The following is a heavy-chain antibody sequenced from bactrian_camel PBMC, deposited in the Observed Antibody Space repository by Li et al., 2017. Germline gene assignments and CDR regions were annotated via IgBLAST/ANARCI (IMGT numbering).Heavy chain of an antibody. Sequence: VQLVESGGGSVQTGGSLRLSCTASGYSGFSIRAYCMAWFRQAPGKEREGIAITYSSDETYYDDSVKGRFIISKDNTKNTLYLQMNNLKPEDTGVYSCAAHPWYCTSWPNPEYDYHGQGTQVTVS. J-gene: IGHJ4*01. V-gene: IGHV3S53*01. CDR1: GYSGFSIRAYC. D-gene: IGHD6*01. CDR2: TYSSDET. CDR3: AAHPWYCTSWPNPEYDY.